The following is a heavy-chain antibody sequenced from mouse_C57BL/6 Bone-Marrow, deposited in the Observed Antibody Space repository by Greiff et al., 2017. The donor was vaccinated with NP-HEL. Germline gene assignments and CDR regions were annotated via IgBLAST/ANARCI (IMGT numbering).Heavy chain of an antibody. CDR3: ARGGYYGSSLLYAMDY. CDR1: GFTFSDYG. D-gene: IGHD1-1*01. Sequence: VESGGGLVKPGGSLKLSCAASGFTFSDYGMHWVRQAPAKGLEWVAYISSGSSTIYYADTVKGRFTISRDNAKNTLFLQMTSLRSEDTAMYYCARGGYYGSSLLYAMDYWGQGTSVTVSS. V-gene: IGHV5-17*01. J-gene: IGHJ4*01. CDR2: ISSGSSTI.